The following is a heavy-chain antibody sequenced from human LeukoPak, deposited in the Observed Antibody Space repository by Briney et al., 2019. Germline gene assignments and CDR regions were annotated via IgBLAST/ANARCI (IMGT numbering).Heavy chain of an antibody. J-gene: IGHJ6*02. D-gene: IGHD5-24*01. V-gene: IGHV1-18*04. CDR3: ARDGVERSTYYSYAMDV. CDR2: ISAYSGNT. Sequence: ASVKVSCKASGFTFTSYGFNWVRQAPGQGLEWMGWISAYSGNTNFAQKFQGRVTMTTDASTRTVYMELRSLRSDDTAVYYCARDGVERSTYYSYAMDVWGQGTTVTVSS. CDR1: GFTFTSYG.